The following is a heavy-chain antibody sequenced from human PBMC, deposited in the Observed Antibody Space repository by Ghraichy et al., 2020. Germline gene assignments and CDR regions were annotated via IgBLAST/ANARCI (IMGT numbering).Heavy chain of an antibody. CDR1: GFTFSDYY. CDR3: ARGSGYSFYGMDV. J-gene: IGHJ6*02. Sequence: GESLNISCAASGFTFSDYYMSWIRQAPGKGLEWVSYISSSSSYTNYADSVKGRFTISRDNAKNSLYLQMNSLRAEDTAVYYCARGSGYSFYGMDVWGQGTTVTVSS. V-gene: IGHV3-11*06. D-gene: IGHD5-18*01. CDR2: ISSSSSYT.